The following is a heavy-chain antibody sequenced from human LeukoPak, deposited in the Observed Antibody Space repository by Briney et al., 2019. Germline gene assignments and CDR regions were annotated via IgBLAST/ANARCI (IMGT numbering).Heavy chain of an antibody. CDR2: INTDVSST. CDR1: GFTFSSYW. J-gene: IGHJ4*02. V-gene: IGHV3-74*01. Sequence: GGSLRLSCAASGFTFSSYWMHWVRQTPGKGLVWVSRINTDVSSTSYADSVKGRFTISRDNAKNTLYLQMNSLRAEDTAVFYCARAVRWRMEYYFDYWGQGTLVTVSS. D-gene: IGHD3-3*01. CDR3: ARAVRWRMEYYFDY.